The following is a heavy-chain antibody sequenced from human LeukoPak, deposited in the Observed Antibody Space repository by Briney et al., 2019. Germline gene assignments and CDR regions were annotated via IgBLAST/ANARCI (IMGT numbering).Heavy chain of an antibody. J-gene: IGHJ4*02. D-gene: IGHD3-22*01. CDR3: ARVGLYYDSSGYATEGYYFDY. CDR1: GFTFDDYG. CDR2: ITWNGGST. Sequence: GGSLRLSCAASGFTFDDYGMSWVRQAPGKGLEWVSGITWNGGSTGYADSVKGRFTISRDNAKNSLYLQMNSLRAEDTALYYCARVGLYYDSSGYATEGYYFDYWGQGTLVTVSS. V-gene: IGHV3-20*04.